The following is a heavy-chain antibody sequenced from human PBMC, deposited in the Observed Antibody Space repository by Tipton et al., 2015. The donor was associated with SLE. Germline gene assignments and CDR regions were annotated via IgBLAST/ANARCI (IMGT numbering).Heavy chain of an antibody. V-gene: IGHV4-59*01. CDR2: IYYSGST. CDR1: GGSISNYY. Sequence: TLSLTCTVSGGSISNYYWSWIRQPPGKGLEWIGYIYYSGSTNYNPSLKIRVTISVDTSKNQFSLKLSSVTAADTAVYYCARDRVYSSSYYMDVWGKGTTVTVSS. CDR3: ARDRVYSSSYYMDV. J-gene: IGHJ6*03. D-gene: IGHD6-13*01.